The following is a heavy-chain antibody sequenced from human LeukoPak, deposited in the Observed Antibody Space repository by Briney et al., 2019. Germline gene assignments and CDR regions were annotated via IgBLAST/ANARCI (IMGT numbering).Heavy chain of an antibody. CDR1: GYTFTVYY. Sequence: ASVTVSCTSSGYTFTVYYMHWVRQAPGQGLEWMGWVYPNSGGTNYPQKFQGRVTMTRDTSTTTAYMEVSRLTSDDTAVYYCARASRPTVTIDPYYFDYWGQGTLVTVSS. D-gene: IGHD4-17*01. V-gene: IGHV1-2*02. J-gene: IGHJ4*02. CDR2: VYPNSGGT. CDR3: ARASRPTVTIDPYYFDY.